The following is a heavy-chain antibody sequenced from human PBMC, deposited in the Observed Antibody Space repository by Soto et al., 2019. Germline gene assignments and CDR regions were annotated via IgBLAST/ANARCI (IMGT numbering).Heavy chain of an antibody. CDR3: ARDLWGYCGTDCYPLDV. D-gene: IGHD2-21*02. CDR1: GGSISRYY. Sequence: SETLSLTCTVSGGSISRYYWSWIRQPPGKGLEWIGYMYNTESTVYNPSFKSRVTISVDTSKNQFSLKLNSVAAADTAVYYCARDLWGYCGTDCYPLDVWGQGTTVTVSS. J-gene: IGHJ6*02. CDR2: MYNTEST. V-gene: IGHV4-59*01.